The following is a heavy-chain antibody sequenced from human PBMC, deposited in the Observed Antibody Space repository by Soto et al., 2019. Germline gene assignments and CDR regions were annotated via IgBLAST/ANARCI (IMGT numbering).Heavy chain of an antibody. CDR2: IYYSGST. CDR3: ARVKYQLLEFDY. J-gene: IGHJ4*02. CDR1: GGSISSGGYY. D-gene: IGHD2-2*01. V-gene: IGHV4-61*08. Sequence: PSETLSLTCTVSGGSISSGGYYWSWIRQHPGKGLEWIGYIYYSGSTNYNPSLKSHVTISVDTSKNQFSLKLSSVSAADTAVYYCARVKYQLLEFDYWGQGTLVTVSS.